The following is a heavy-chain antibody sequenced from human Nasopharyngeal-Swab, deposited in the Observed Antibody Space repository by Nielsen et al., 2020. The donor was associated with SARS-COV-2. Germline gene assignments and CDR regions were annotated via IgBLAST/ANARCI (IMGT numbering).Heavy chain of an antibody. D-gene: IGHD2-21*01. V-gene: IGHV3-7*01. CDR3: ARDGVVIAKGVFVY. J-gene: IGHJ4*02. CDR2: IKQDGSEK. CDR1: GFTFSSYW. Sequence: GGSLRLSCAASGFTFSSYWMSWVRQAPGKGLEWVANIKQDGSEKYYVDSVKGRFTISRDNAKNSLYLQMNSLRAEDTAVYYCARDGVVIAKGVFVYWGQGTLVTVSS.